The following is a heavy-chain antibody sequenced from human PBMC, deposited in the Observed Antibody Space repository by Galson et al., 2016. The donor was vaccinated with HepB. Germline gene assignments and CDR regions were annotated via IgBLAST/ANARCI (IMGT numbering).Heavy chain of an antibody. V-gene: IGHV4-39*01. CDR3: ARHHYDSWSGSTPSDYFDY. CDR1: GGSISASSYS. J-gene: IGHJ4*02. Sequence: ETLSLTCTVSGGSISASSYSWAWIRQPPGKGLEWIGSLSYSGSAFYNQSLKNRVTMSVDTSKNQFSLKLSSVTAADTAVYYCARHHYDSWSGSTPSDYFDYWGQGTLVTVSS. CDR2: LSYSGSA. D-gene: IGHD3-3*01.